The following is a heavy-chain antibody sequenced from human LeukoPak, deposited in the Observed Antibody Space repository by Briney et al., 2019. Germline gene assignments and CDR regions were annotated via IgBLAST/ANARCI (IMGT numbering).Heavy chain of an antibody. J-gene: IGHJ4*02. D-gene: IGHD6-13*01. Sequence: GGSLRLSCAASGFTFSSYGFHWVRQAPGKGLEWVAVISYDGSNKYYVDSVKGRFTISRDNSKNTLYLQMNSLRAEDTAVYYCAKESSRYSSRRTTADYWGQGTLVTVSS. CDR3: AKESSRYSSRRTTADY. CDR1: GFTFSSYG. CDR2: ISYDGSNK. V-gene: IGHV3-30*18.